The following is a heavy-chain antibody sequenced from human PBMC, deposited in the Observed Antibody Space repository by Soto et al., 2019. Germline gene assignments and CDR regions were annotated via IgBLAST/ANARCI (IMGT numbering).Heavy chain of an antibody. CDR1: VGSFRSYA. D-gene: IGHD5-18*01. J-gene: IGHJ5*01. V-gene: IGHV1-69*12. Sequence: QVQLVQSGAEVKKPGSSVKVSCKASVGSFRSYAVNWVRQAPGQGLECLGGIIPIFGTPNYAQKFHGRVSMTADESTSTLYMDLISLTSEDTSVYYCAYSANHRYFFDSWGQGTLVTVSS. CDR2: IIPIFGTP. CDR3: AYSANHRYFFDS.